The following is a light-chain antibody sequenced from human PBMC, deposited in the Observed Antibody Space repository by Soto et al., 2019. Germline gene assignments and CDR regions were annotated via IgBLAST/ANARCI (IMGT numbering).Light chain of an antibody. CDR2: DGS. CDR3: QQNYIVPST. CDR1: QSISTY. J-gene: IGKJ1*01. V-gene: IGKV1-39*01. Sequence: DIQMTQSPSSLSASVGDRVTITCRASQSISTYLNWYQQKPGKAPKVLIYDGSSLQSGVPTMFICSGSGTEFTLTVISLQPHDFATYRCQQNYIVPSTFRQGTKVEIK.